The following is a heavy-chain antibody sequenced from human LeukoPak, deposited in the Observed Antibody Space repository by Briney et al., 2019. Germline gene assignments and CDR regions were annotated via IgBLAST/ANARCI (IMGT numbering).Heavy chain of an antibody. CDR3: AKSWVKQRPQTYYYYGMDV. CDR1: GFTFDNYA. CDR2: ISWNSGSI. D-gene: IGHD6-25*01. Sequence: GGSLRLSSAASGFTFDNYAMHWVRQAPGKGLEWVSGISWNSGSIGYADSVRGRFTISRDNAKNSLYLQLNSLRAEDTALYYCAKSWVKQRPQTYYYYGMDVWGQGTTVTVSS. J-gene: IGHJ6*02. V-gene: IGHV3-9*01.